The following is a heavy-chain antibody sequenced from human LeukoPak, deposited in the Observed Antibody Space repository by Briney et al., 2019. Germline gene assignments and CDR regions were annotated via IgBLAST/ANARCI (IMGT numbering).Heavy chain of an antibody. CDR3: ARDAEDSMVRGVIPYYFDY. CDR2: ISTSSSYI. CDR1: GFTFSSYN. J-gene: IGHJ4*02. Sequence: PGGSLRLSCAASGFTFSSYNMNWVRQAPGKGLEWVSSISTSSSYIYYADSVKGRFTISRDNAKNSLYLQMNSLRAEDTAVYYCARDAEDSMVRGVIPYYFDYWGQGTLVTVSS. D-gene: IGHD3-10*01. V-gene: IGHV3-21*01.